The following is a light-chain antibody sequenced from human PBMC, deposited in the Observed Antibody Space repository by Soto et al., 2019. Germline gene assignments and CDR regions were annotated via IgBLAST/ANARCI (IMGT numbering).Light chain of an antibody. J-gene: IGKJ1*01. V-gene: IGKV3-20*01. CDR2: GAS. CDR1: QSVRSSY. CDR3: QQYGRSLWT. Sequence: EIVLTQSPGTLSLSPGERATLSCRASQSVRSSYLAWYQQKPGQAPRLLIYGASSRATGIPDRFSGSGSGTYFTLTISRLEHEDFAVYYCQQYGRSLWTFGQGTKVEIK.